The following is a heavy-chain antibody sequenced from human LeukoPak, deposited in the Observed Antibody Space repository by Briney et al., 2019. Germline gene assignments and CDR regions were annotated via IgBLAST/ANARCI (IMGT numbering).Heavy chain of an antibody. CDR3: ARGSSFSGFDY. J-gene: IGHJ4*02. CDR2: VYTGGSP. D-gene: IGHD1-26*01. CDR1: GGSVRDNY. Sequence: SETLSLTCTVSGGSVRDNYWSWIRQPPGKGLEWIGRVYTGGSPNYNSSLKSRVALSLDTSKNQFSMNLSSVSAADTAVYFCARGSSFSGFDYWGQGALVIVSS. V-gene: IGHV4-4*07.